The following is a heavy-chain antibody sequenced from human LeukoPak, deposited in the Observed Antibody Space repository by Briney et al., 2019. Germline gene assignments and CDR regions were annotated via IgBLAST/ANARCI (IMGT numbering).Heavy chain of an antibody. CDR1: GFTFSSYA. Sequence: GGSLRLSWAASGFTFSSYAMSWVRQAPGKGLEWVSAISGSGGSTYYADSVKGRFTISRDNSKNTLYLQMNSLRAEDTAVYYCAKGTLGRGGYYYYGMDVWGQGTTVTVSS. D-gene: IGHD1-1*01. CDR2: ISGSGGST. V-gene: IGHV3-23*01. J-gene: IGHJ6*02. CDR3: AKGTLGRGGYYYYGMDV.